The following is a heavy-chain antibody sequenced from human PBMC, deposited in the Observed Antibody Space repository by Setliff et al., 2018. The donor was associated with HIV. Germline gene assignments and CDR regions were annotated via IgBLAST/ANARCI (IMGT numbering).Heavy chain of an antibody. CDR2: IYYSGST. CDR3: ASYRKAERWLQLGGNFDY. V-gene: IGHV4-59*05. Sequence: SETLSLSCAASGFTFSDYYMSWIRQPPGKGLEWIGSIYYSGSTYYNPSLKSRVTISVDTSKNQFSLKLSSVTAADTAVYYCASYRKAERWLQLGGNFDYWGQGTLVTVS. D-gene: IGHD5-12*01. J-gene: IGHJ4*02. CDR1: GFTFSDYY.